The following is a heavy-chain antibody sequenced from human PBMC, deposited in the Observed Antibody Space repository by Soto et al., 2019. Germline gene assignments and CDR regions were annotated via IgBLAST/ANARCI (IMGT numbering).Heavy chain of an antibody. CDR3: ARDFAYFDS. CDR2: INHSGST. CDR1: GGAFRGYY. V-gene: IGHV4-34*01. Sequence: PSGTLSLTCAVYGGAFRGYYWGWIRQTPGKGMEWIGEINHSGSTNYNPSLKSRVTISVETSKNQFSLKLRSVTAADKAVYFCARDFAYFDSWGQGTLVTVSS. J-gene: IGHJ4*02. D-gene: IGHD3-3*01.